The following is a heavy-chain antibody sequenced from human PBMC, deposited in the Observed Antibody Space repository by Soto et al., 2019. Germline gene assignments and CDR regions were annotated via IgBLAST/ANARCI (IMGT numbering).Heavy chain of an antibody. CDR3: ARGPSLDNSTVDY. CDR1: GFTVSSNY. V-gene: IGHV3-66*01. D-gene: IGHD4-4*01. CDR2: IYSGGST. J-gene: IGHJ4*02. Sequence: EVQLVESGGGLVQPGGSLRLSCAASGFTVSSNYMSWVRQAPGKGLEWVSVIYSGGSTYYADSVKGRFTISRDNSKNTLYHQMNSLRAEDTAVYYCARGPSLDNSTVDYWGQGTLVTGSS.